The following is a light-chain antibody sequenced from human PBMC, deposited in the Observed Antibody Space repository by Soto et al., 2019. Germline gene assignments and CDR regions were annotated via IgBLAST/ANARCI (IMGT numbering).Light chain of an antibody. V-gene: IGLV2-14*01. Sequence: QSALTQPASVSGSPGQSITISCTGTSSDVGGYNYVSWYQHLPGKAPKLMIYAVSNRPPGVSDRFSCSKSGNTASLTISGLQAEDEAAYYCTSYISSSNVVFGGGTKVTVL. CDR1: SSDVGGYNY. CDR2: AVS. CDR3: TSYISSSNVV. J-gene: IGLJ2*01.